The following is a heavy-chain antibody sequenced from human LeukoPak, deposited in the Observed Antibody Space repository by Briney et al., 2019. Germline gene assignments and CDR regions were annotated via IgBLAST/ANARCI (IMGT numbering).Heavy chain of an antibody. CDR2: IIPIFGTA. D-gene: IGHD3-22*01. V-gene: IGHV1-69*05. CDR1: GGTFSSYA. Sequence: GSSVKVSCKASGGTFSSYAISWVRQAPGQGLEWMGRIIPIFGTANYAQKFQGRVTITTDESTSTAYMELSSPRSEDTAVYYCARDRSVEGRYYYDSNGLHYFDYWGQGALVTVSS. CDR3: ARDRSVEGRYYYDSNGLHYFDY. J-gene: IGHJ4*02.